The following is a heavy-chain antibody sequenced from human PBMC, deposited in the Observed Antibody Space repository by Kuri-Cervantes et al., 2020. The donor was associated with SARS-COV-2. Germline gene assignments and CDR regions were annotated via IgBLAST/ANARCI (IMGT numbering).Heavy chain of an antibody. Sequence: LSLTCAASGFTFSSYWMSWVRQAPGKGLEWVANIKQDGSEKYYVDSVKGRFTISRDNAKNTLYLQMNSLRAEDTAVYYCAKAYSSSWDNEFDYWGQGTLVTVSS. D-gene: IGHD6-13*01. V-gene: IGHV3-7*03. CDR3: AKAYSSSWDNEFDY. CDR2: IKQDGSEK. J-gene: IGHJ4*02. CDR1: GFTFSSYW.